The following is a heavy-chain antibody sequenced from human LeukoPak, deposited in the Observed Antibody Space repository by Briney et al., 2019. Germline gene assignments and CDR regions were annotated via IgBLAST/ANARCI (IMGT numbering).Heavy chain of an antibody. V-gene: IGHV4-31*03. CDR2: IYSSGSY. J-gene: IGHJ2*01. Sequence: TLSLTCTVSGGSISSGAYWWTWIRQHPGKGLEWIGYIYSSGSYYYNPSLRSRVTMSVDTSENQFSLNLNSVTAADTALYYCARAILTASGSVWYFDLWGRYTLVTVSS. CDR3: ARAILTASGSVWYFDL. CDR1: GGSISSGAYW. D-gene: IGHD3-3*01.